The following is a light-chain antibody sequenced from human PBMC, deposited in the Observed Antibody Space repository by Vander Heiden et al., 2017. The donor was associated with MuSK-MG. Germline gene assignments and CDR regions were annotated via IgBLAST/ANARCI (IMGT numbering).Light chain of an antibody. CDR1: KLGDKY. CDR3: QAWDSSPQGV. V-gene: IGLV3-1*01. J-gene: IGLJ2*01. CDR2: QDS. Sequence: SYELTQPPSVSVSPGQTASITCSGDKLGDKYACWYQQKPGQSPVLVIYQDSKRPSGIPERFSGSNSGNTDTPTISGTQAMDEADYYCQAWDSSPQGVFGGGTKLTVL.